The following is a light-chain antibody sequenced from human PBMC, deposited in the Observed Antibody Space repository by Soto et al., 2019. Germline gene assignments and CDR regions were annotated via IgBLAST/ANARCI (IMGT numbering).Light chain of an antibody. CDR3: LQYNSYPVT. Sequence: IQMTQSPSTLSASVGDRVTITCRASQSISYWLAWYQQKPGKVPEVLIYKASSLGSGVPPRFSGSGSGTEFTLTISSLQPDDFATHYCLQYNSYPVTFGGGTRVEIK. V-gene: IGKV1-5*03. CDR2: KAS. J-gene: IGKJ4*01. CDR1: QSISYW.